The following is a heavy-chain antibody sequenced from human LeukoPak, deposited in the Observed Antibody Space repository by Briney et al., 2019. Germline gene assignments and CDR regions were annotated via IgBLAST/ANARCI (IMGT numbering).Heavy chain of an antibody. CDR3: AKMKGHPLQKYYMDV. V-gene: IGHV3-23*01. CDR2: ISGSGDNT. J-gene: IGHJ6*01. Sequence: GGSLRLSCAASGFTFSGFAMSWVRRTPGKGLEWVSGISGSGDNTLYAASVKGRFTISRDNYKNTLYLEMNSLRAEDTAIYYCAKMKGHPLQKYYMDVWGQGTTVTVSS. CDR1: GFTFSGFA. D-gene: IGHD2/OR15-2a*01.